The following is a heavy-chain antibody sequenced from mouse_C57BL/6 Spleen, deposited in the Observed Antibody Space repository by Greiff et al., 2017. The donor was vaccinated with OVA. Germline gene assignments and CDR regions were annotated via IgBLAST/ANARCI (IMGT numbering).Heavy chain of an antibody. D-gene: IGHD2-1*01. J-gene: IGHJ3*01. CDR2: ISSGSSTI. Sequence: VKLVESGGGLVKPGGSLKLSCAASGFTFSDYGMHWVRQAPEKGLEWVAYISSGSSTIYYADTVKGRFTISRDNAKNTLFLQMTSLRSEDTAMYYCARRDGTQFAYWGQGTLVTVSA. CDR1: GFTFSDYG. CDR3: ARRDGTQFAY. V-gene: IGHV5-17*01.